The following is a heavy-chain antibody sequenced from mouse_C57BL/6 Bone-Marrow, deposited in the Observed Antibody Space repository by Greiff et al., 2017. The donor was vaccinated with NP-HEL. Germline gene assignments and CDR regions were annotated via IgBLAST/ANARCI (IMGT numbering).Heavy chain of an antibody. V-gene: IGHV14-4*01. CDR3: TTSTVVAFDY. J-gene: IGHJ2*01. Sequence: VHVKQSGAELVRPGASVKLSCTASGFNIKDDYMHWVKQRPEQDLEWIGWIDPENGDTEYASKFQGKATITADTSSNTAYLQLSSLTSEDTAVYYCTTSTVVAFDYWGQGTTLTVSS. CDR1: GFNIKDDY. D-gene: IGHD1-1*01. CDR2: IDPENGDT.